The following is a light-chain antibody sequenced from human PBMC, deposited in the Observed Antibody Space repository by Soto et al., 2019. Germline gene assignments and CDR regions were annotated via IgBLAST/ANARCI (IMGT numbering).Light chain of an antibody. CDR2: GAS. CDR3: QVYNSWPPDL. V-gene: IGKV3-15*01. Sequence: EIVITQSPATLSVSPGERATLSCRASQSLSGDLAWYQQKPGQAPRLLISGASTRATGIPARFGGSGSGTEFTLTIGSLQSEDFAVYYCQVYNSWPPDLFGQGTKLEIK. CDR1: QSLSGD. J-gene: IGKJ2*01.